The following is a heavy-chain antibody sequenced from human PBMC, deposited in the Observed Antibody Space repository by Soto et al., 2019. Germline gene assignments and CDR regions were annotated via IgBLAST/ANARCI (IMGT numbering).Heavy chain of an antibody. V-gene: IGHV3-21*01. CDR1: GFTFSSYS. D-gene: IGHD6-6*01. Sequence: PGGSLRLSCAASGFTFSSYSMNWVRQAPGKGLEWVSSISSSSYIYYADSVKGRFTISRDNAKNSLYLQMNSLRAEDTAVYYCARDLSVAARPGQAVGYYYYMDVWGKGTTVTVSS. CDR3: ARDLSVAARPGQAVGYYYYMDV. CDR2: ISSSSYI. J-gene: IGHJ6*03.